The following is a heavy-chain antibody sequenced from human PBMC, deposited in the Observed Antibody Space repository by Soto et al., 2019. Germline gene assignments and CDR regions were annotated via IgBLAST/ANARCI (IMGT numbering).Heavy chain of an antibody. J-gene: IGHJ6*02. CDR3: AKSRAAVEGYYYYGMDV. CDR2: ISYDGSNK. V-gene: IGHV3-30*18. CDR1: GFTFSSYG. Sequence: VQLVESGGGVVQPGRSLRLSCAASGFTFSSYGMHWVRQAPGKGLEWVAVISYDGSNKYYADSVKGRFTISRDNSKNTLYLQMNSLRAEDTAVYYCAKSRAAVEGYYYYGMDVWGQGTTVTVSS. D-gene: IGHD6-13*01.